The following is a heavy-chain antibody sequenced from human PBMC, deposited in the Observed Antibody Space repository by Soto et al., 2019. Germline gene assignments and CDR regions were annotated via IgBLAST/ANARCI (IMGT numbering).Heavy chain of an antibody. CDR2: ISPLKGNT. V-gene: IGHV1-18*01. CDR3: ARSGEHPFDF. Sequence: WASVKVSCKASGYTFTNYVIHWVRQAPGQGLEWMGWISPLKGNTKYAQKVQDRVSVTTDTSTNTVYMELSGLRYGDTALYYCARSGEHPFDFWGQGTLVTVSS. D-gene: IGHD6-25*01. CDR1: GYTFTNYV. J-gene: IGHJ4*02.